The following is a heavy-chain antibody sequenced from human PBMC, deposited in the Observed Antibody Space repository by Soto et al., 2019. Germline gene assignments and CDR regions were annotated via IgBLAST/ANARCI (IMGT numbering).Heavy chain of an antibody. Sequence: GGSLRLSCAASGFTFSSYWMSWVRQAPGKGLEWVANIKQDGSEKYYVDSVKGRFTISRDNAKNSLYLQMNSLRAEDTAVYYCARDSTDFWYPIDACDIWGQGTMVTVSS. V-gene: IGHV3-7*01. J-gene: IGHJ3*02. D-gene: IGHD3-3*01. CDR2: IKQDGSEK. CDR3: ARDSTDFWYPIDACDI. CDR1: GFTFSSYW.